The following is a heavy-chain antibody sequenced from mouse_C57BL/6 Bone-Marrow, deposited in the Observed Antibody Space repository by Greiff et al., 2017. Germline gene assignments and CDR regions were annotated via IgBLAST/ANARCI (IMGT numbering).Heavy chain of an antibody. Sequence: EVQLMEPGGGLVKPGGSLKLSCAASGFTFSSYSMSWVRQTPEKRLEWVATISGGGGNTYYPDSVKGRFTISRDNAENTLYLQMSSLGSEDSALYYCGRRYYFDYWGQGTTLTVSS. CDR3: GRRYYFDY. V-gene: IGHV5-9*01. CDR1: GFTFSSYS. J-gene: IGHJ2*01. CDR2: ISGGGGNT.